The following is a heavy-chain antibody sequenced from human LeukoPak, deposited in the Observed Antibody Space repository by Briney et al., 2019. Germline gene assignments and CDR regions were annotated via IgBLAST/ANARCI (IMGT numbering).Heavy chain of an antibody. J-gene: IGHJ6*02. CDR2: IYYSGST. V-gene: IGHV4-59*01. CDR3: ARVHPYYYYYYGMDV. Sequence: SETLSLTCAVYGGSFSGYYWSWIRQPPGKGLEWIGYIYYSGSTNYNPSLKSRVTISVDTSKNQFSLKLSSVTAADTAVYYCARVHPYYYYYYGMDVWGQGTTVTVSS. CDR1: GGSFSGYY.